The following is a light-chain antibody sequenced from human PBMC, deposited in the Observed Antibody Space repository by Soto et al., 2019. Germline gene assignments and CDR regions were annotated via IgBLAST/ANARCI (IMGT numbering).Light chain of an antibody. J-gene: IGKJ4*01. Sequence: ETVMTQSPATLSVSPGEGATLSCRASQSVSSNLVWYQHIPGQAPRLLIYGASTRATDIPARFSGSGSGTEFTLTISSLQSDDYAGYYCQQYNNLPRTFGGGTKVEIK. CDR3: QQYNNLPRT. CDR1: QSVSSN. CDR2: GAS. V-gene: IGKV3-15*01.